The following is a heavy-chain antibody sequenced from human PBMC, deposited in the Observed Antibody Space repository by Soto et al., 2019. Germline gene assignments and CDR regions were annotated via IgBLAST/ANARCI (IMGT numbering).Heavy chain of an antibody. J-gene: IGHJ4*02. CDR2: ISYDGSNN. CDR3: AKDIVKYTYGACDY. D-gene: IGHD5-18*01. CDR1: GFTFSDYY. V-gene: IGHV3-30*18. Sequence: GGSLRLSCAASGFTFSDYYMSWIRQAPGKGLEWVAAISYDGSNNYHADSVKGRFTISRDNSKNTLYLQLNSLRTEDTAVYYCAKDIVKYTYGACDYWGQGVLVTVSS.